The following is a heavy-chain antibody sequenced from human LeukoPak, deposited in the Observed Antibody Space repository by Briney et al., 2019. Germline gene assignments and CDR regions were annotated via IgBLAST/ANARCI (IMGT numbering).Heavy chain of an antibody. V-gene: IGHV3-21*01. J-gene: IGHJ4*02. CDR2: IDGTSNYI. CDR1: RFTFSAYS. Sequence: GGSLRLSCAASRFTFSAYSMSWVRQAPGKGLEWVSSIDGTSNYIYYADSVKGRFTISRDNAKNSLYLQMNSLRAEDTAVYYCAREQIDTISWPFGIDYWGQGTLVTVSS. CDR3: AREQIDTISWPFGIDY. D-gene: IGHD6-13*01.